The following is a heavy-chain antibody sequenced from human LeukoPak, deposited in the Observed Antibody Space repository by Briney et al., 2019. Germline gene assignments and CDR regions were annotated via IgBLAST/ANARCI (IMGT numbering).Heavy chain of an antibody. CDR1: GYSISSGYY. J-gene: IGHJ3*02. V-gene: IGHV4-38-2*02. Sequence: SETLSLTCTVSGYSISSGYYWGWIRQRPGKGLEWIGSIYHSGSTYYNPSLKSRVTISVDTSKNQFSLKLSSVTAADTAVYYCASSMGAYSAFDIWGQGTMVTVSS. CDR2: IYHSGST. D-gene: IGHD1-26*01. CDR3: ASSMGAYSAFDI.